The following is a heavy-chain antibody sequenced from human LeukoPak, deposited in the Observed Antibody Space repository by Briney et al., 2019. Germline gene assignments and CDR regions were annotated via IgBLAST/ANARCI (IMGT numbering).Heavy chain of an antibody. J-gene: IGHJ4*02. Sequence: SVKVSCKASGGAFSSYAISWVRQAPGQGLEWMGGIIPIFGTANYAQKFQGRVTITADESTSTAYMELSSLRSEDTAVYYCARDKHPMLRSYYFDYWGQGTLVTVSS. CDR3: ARDKHPMLRSYYFDY. D-gene: IGHD2-15*01. CDR2: IIPIFGTA. CDR1: GGAFSSYA. V-gene: IGHV1-69*13.